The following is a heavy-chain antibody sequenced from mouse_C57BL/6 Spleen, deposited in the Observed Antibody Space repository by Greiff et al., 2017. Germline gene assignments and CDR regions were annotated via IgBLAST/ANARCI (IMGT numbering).Heavy chain of an antibody. CDR1: GYTFTSYG. V-gene: IGHV1-81*01. D-gene: IGHD1-1*01. CDR3: ARYYGSSAFDY. CDR2: IYPRSGNT. J-gene: IGHJ2*01. Sequence: QVQLKESGAELARPGASVKLSCTASGYTFTSYGISWVKQRTGQGLEWIGEIYPRSGNTYYNEKFKGKATLTADKSSSTAYMELRSLTSEDSAVYFCARYYGSSAFDYWGQGTTLTVSS.